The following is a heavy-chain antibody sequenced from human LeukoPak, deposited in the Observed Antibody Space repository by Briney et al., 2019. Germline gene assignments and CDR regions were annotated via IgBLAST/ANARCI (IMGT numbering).Heavy chain of an antibody. J-gene: IGHJ6*02. D-gene: IGHD2-15*01. Sequence: PGGSLRLSCVASGFTFSSYAMHWVRQAPGKGLEWVALMWSDGSNKHYADSVKGRFTISRDNSKNTLFLQMNSLRDEDTAVYYCARYCSGGSCYPGMDVWGHGTTVTVSS. CDR3: ARYCSGGSCYPGMDV. CDR2: MWSDGSNK. CDR1: GFTFSSYA. V-gene: IGHV3-33*01.